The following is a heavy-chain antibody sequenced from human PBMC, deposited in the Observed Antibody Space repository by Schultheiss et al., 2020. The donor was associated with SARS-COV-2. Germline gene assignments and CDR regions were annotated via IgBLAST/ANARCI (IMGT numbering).Heavy chain of an antibody. CDR2: IYYSGST. CDR1: GGSISGFY. J-gene: IGHJ3*02. CDR3: ARDGGLVDYYDSSGYLI. D-gene: IGHD3-22*01. Sequence: SETLSLTCTVSGGSISGFYWSWIRQPPGKGLEWIGYIYYSGSTNYNPSLKSRVTISVDTSKNQFSLKLSSVTAADTAVYYCARDGGLVDYYDSSGYLIWGQGTMVTVSS. V-gene: IGHV4-59*12.